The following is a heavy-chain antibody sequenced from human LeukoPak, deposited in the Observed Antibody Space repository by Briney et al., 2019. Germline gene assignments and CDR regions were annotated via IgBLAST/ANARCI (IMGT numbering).Heavy chain of an antibody. D-gene: IGHD2-15*01. CDR1: GYTFTGYY. CDR3: ATAARKYYYFDY. J-gene: IGHJ4*02. CDR2: INPSGGST. Sequence: ASVKVSCKASGYTFTGYYMHWVRQAPGQGLEWMGIINPSGGSTSYAQKFQGRVTMTRDTSTSTVYMELSSLRSEDTAVYYCATAARKYYYFDYWGQGTLVTVSS. V-gene: IGHV1-46*01.